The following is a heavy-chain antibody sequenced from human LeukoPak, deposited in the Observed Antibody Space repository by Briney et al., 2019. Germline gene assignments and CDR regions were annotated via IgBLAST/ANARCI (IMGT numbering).Heavy chain of an antibody. D-gene: IGHD5-18*01. V-gene: IGHV1-2*02. CDR1: GYTFTAYY. CDR2: INPNSGGT. CDR3: ARDPDGYSYQGELDY. Sequence: ASVKVSCKASGYTFTAYYMHWVRQAPGQGLEWMGWINPNSGGTNYAQKFQGRVTMTRDTSISTVYMELSRLRSDDTAVYYCARDPDGYSYQGELDYWGQGTLVTVSS. J-gene: IGHJ4*02.